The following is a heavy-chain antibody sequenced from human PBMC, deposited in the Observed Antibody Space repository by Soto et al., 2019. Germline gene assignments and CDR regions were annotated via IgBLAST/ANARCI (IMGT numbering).Heavy chain of an antibody. CDR1: GFTFSSYA. CDR2: VSGSGGST. CDR3: AKERYCGTSCPPCADY. J-gene: IGHJ4*02. Sequence: GGSLRLSCAASGFTFSSYAMSWVRQAPGKGLEWVSAVSGSGGSTYYADSVKGRFTISRDNSKDTLYLQMNTLRADDTAVYYCAKERYCGTSCPPCADYWGQGTLVTVSS. D-gene: IGHD2-2*01. V-gene: IGHV3-23*01.